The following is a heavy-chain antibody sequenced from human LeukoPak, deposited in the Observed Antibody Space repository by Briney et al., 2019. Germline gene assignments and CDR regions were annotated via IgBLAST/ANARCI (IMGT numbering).Heavy chain of an antibody. V-gene: IGHV4-34*01. J-gene: IGHJ4*02. D-gene: IGHD4-23*01. CDR3: ARVFTVVTAIDY. Sequence: PSETLSLTCAVYGGSFSGYFWSWIRQPPGKGLEWIGSIYHSGSTYYNPSLKSRVTISVDTSKNQFSLKLSSVTAADTAVYYCARVFTVVTAIDYWGQGTLVTVSS. CDR1: GGSFSGYF. CDR2: IYHSGST.